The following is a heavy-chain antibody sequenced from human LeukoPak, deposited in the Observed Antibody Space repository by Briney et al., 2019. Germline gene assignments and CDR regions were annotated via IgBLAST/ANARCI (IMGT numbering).Heavy chain of an antibody. V-gene: IGHV3-9*01. D-gene: IGHD3-9*01. CDR2: ISWNSDTI. CDR3: AKDDAWLRYQY. J-gene: IGHJ4*02. Sequence: GGSLRLSCVASGFTFGDYAMHWVRQAPGKGLEWVSGISWNSDTIGYADSVKGRFTISRDNSKNTLDLQMNSLRAEDTAVYYCAKDDAWLRYQYWGQGTLVTVSS. CDR1: GFTFGDYA.